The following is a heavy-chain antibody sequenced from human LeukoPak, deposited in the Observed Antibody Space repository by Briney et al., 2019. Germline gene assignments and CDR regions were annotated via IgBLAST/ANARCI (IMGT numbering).Heavy chain of an antibody. CDR2: ISGSATTI. V-gene: IGHV3-48*03. CDR3: ARSFWIGDYAT. CDR1: GLNFSSDE. Sequence: PGGSLRLSCAASGLNFSSDEMNWVRQAPGKGLEWVSYISGSATTIYYADSVRGRFTISRDNAKNSLDLQMNSLRVEDTAVYYCARSFWIGDYATWGQGTLVTVSS. D-gene: IGHD4-17*01. J-gene: IGHJ5*02.